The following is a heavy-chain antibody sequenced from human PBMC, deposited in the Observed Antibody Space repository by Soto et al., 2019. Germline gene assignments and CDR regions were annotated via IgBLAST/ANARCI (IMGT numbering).Heavy chain of an antibody. CDR1: GFIFSGSA. V-gene: IGHV3-73*01. CDR3: IRGGSPYYYDY. CDR2: ILSKAGNYAT. Sequence: VQLVESGGGLVQPGGSLKLSCAASGFIFSGSAVHWVRQASGKGLEWVGRILSKAGNYATAYPASMKGRFTISRDDSENTAFLQMNSLKTEDTAVYYCIRGGSPYYYDYWGQRTLVAVSS. J-gene: IGHJ4*02.